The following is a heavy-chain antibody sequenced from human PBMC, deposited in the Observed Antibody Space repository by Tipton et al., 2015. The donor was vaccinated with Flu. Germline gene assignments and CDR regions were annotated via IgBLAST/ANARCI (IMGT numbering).Heavy chain of an antibody. J-gene: IGHJ4*02. CDR2: IWHGGSNE. CDR1: GFIFSTYG. V-gene: IGHV3-33*01. D-gene: IGHD5/OR15-5a*01. CDR3: VRDKNEFYVFDF. Sequence: SLRLSCAASGFIFSTYGMHWVRQAPGKGLEWVAVIWHGGSNEYYADSVKGRFTISRDNSKNTIYLQMNSLRAEDTAVYYCVRDKNEFYVFDFWAQGTLVTVSS.